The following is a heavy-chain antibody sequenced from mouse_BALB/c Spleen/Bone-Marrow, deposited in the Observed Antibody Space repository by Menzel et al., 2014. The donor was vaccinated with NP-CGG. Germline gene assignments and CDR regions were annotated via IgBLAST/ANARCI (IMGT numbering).Heavy chain of an antibody. CDR1: GFTFISYG. CDR3: ARVWYFDY. CDR2: INSNGGST. J-gene: IGHJ2*03. V-gene: IGHV5-6-3*01. Sequence: EVKVVESGGGLVQPGGSLKLSCAASGFTFISYGMSWVRQTPDKRLELVATINSNGGSTYYPDSVKGRFTISRDNAKNTLYLQMSSLKSEDTAMYYCARVWYFDYWGQGTSLTVSS.